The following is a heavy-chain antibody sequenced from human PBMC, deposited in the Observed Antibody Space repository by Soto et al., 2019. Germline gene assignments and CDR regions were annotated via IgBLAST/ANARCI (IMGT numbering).Heavy chain of an antibody. CDR3: ARLWAGIKNNWFDP. CDR2: IYYSGST. D-gene: IGHD1-26*01. J-gene: IGHJ5*02. Sequence: SETLSLTCTVSGGSISSGGYYWSWIRQHPGKGLEWIGYIYYSGSTYYNPSLKSRVTISVDTSKNQFSLKLRSVTAADTAVYYCARLWAGIKNNWFDPWGQGTLVTVSS. V-gene: IGHV4-31*03. CDR1: GGSISSGGYY.